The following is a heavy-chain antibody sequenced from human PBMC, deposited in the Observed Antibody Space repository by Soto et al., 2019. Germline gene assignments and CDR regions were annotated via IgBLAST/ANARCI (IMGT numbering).Heavy chain of an antibody. Sequence: GESLKISCKGSGYSFTNYWIGWVRQMPGTGLEWMGIIYPGNSNTRYSPSFEGQVTMSADKSINTAYLQWSSLRASDTAMYYCATTRGRDGYNRFPYYYYGMDVWGQGTTVTVSS. CDR2: IYPGNSNT. D-gene: IGHD5-12*01. CDR1: GYSFTNYW. V-gene: IGHV5-51*01. CDR3: ATTRGRDGYNRFPYYYYGMDV. J-gene: IGHJ6*02.